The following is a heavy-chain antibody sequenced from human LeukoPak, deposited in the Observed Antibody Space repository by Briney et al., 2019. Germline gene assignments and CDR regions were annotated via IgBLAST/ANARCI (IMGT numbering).Heavy chain of an antibody. CDR3: ASISSGWSSPTYDY. D-gene: IGHD6-19*01. V-gene: IGHV4-39*01. J-gene: IGHJ4*02. CDR2: IYYSGST. CDR1: GGSVSSGSYY. Sequence: SETLSLTCTVSGGSVSSGSYYWSWIRQPPGKGLEWIGYIYYSGSTYYNPSLKSRVTISVDTSKNQFSLKLSSVTAADTAVYYCASISSGWSSPTYDYWGQGTLVTVSS.